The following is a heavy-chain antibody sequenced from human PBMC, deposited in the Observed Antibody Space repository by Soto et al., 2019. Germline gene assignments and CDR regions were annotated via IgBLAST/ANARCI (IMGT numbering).Heavy chain of an antibody. V-gene: IGHV3-9*01. J-gene: IGHJ4*02. CDR2: ISWNSGSI. D-gene: IGHD3-22*01. Sequence: GGSLRLSCAASGFTFDDYAMHWVRQAPGKGLEWGSGISWNSGSIGHADSVKGRFTISRDNAKNSLYLQMNSLRAEDTALYYCAKDFSSGYYGFDYWGQGT. CDR3: AKDFSSGYYGFDY. CDR1: GFTFDDYA.